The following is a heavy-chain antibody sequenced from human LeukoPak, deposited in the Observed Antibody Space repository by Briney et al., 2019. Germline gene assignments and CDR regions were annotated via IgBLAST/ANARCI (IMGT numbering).Heavy chain of an antibody. CDR3: ARDYPSGYRFDY. J-gene: IGHJ4*02. CDR1: GFTFSSYS. V-gene: IGHV3-21*01. CDR2: ISSSSSYI. D-gene: IGHD5-12*01. Sequence: PGGSLRLSCAASGFTFSSYSMNWVRQAPGKGLEWVSSISSSSSYIYYADSVKGRFTISRDNAKNSLYLQMNSLRAEDTAAYYCARDYPSGYRFDYWGQGTLVTVSS.